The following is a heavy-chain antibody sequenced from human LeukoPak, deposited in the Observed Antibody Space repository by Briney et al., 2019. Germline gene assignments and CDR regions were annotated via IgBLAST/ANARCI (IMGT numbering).Heavy chain of an antibody. D-gene: IGHD1-26*01. J-gene: IGHJ5*02. CDR3: ARRGGSYQNWFDP. Sequence: GESLKISCQGSGYSFTSYWIGGVRQMPGKGLEWMGIIYPGDSDTRYSPSFQGQVTISADKSISTAYLQWSSLKASDTAMYYCARRGGSYQNWFDPWGQGTLVTVSS. V-gene: IGHV5-51*01. CDR1: GYSFTSYW. CDR2: IYPGDSDT.